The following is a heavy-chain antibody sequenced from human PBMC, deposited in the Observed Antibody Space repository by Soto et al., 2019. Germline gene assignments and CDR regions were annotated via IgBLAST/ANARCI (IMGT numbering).Heavy chain of an antibody. CDR2: IKSKIDGGTT. J-gene: IGHJ4*01. D-gene: IGHD3-9*01. CDR1: GFTFSYAW. Sequence: GGSMILSCAASGFTFSYAWINWVRQAPGKGLEWVGRIKSKIDGGTTDFAAPVKGRFAISRDDSRDMVYMEMYSLKTDDTAVYYCTTDSLFTGQLVRMDNWGHGTLVTV. CDR3: TTDSLFTGQLVRMDN. V-gene: IGHV3-15*07.